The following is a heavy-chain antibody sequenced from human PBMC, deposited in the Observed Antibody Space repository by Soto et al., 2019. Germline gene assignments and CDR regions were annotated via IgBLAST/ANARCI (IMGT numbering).Heavy chain of an antibody. D-gene: IGHD6-19*01. CDR2: INPIGGTT. J-gene: IGHJ4*02. V-gene: IGHV1-46*01. CDR1: GYTFTSYY. Sequence: ASVKVSCKASGYTFTSYYIHWVRQAPGQGLEWMGVINPIGGTTSYAQMFQVRVTMTSDASASTVYMELSSLRSDDTAVYFCARGSQGSSGWYSADYWGQGXPVTVYS. CDR3: ARGSQGSSGWYSADY.